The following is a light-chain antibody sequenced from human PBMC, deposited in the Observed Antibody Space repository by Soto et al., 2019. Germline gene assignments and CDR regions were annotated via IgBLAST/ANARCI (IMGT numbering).Light chain of an antibody. Sequence: EIVLTQSPATLYLSPCERATHSSSPSQSVSSGYLAWYQQKPGLAPRLLIYDASSRATGIPDRFSGSGSGTDFTLSISKLEPEDFAVYYCQQYGSSPITFGQGSRLEIK. CDR3: QQYGSSPIT. CDR2: DAS. J-gene: IGKJ5*01. V-gene: IGKV3D-20*01. CDR1: QSVSSGY.